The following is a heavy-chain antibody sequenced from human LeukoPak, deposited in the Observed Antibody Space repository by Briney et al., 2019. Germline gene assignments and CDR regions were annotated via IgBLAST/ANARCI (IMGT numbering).Heavy chain of an antibody. J-gene: IGHJ3*02. CDR2: LKPDGSDK. Sequence: GGSLRLSCAASGFTLSNYWMSWVRQAPGKGLEWVANLKPDGSDKHYVDSVKGRFTISRDNPENSMYLQMTGLRAEDTALYYCARDMDIGGQGTMVTVSS. D-gene: IGHD3/OR15-3a*01. CDR1: GFTLSNYW. CDR3: ARDMDI. V-gene: IGHV3-7*01.